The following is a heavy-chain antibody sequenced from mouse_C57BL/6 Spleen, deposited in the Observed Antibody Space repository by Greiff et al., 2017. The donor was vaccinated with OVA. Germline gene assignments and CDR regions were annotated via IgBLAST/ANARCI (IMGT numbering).Heavy chain of an antibody. J-gene: IGHJ4*01. CDR2: IYLGNGYT. D-gene: IGHD2-3*01. CDR1: GYTFTSYG. Sequence: EVQLQQSGAELVRPGSSVKMSCKTSGYTFTSYGINWVKQRPGQGLEWIGYIYLGNGYTEYNEKFKGKATLTTDTSSSTAYMQLSSLTSEDSAIYFCAREGDGYSRDYWGKGTSVTVSS. CDR3: AREGDGYSRDY. V-gene: IGHV1-58*01.